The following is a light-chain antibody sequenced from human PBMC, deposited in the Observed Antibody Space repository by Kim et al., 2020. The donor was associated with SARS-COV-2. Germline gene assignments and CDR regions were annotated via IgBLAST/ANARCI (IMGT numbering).Light chain of an antibody. CDR1: SSDVGFYNY. CDR2: DVT. V-gene: IGLV2-11*01. J-gene: IGLJ1*01. Sequence: QSALTQPRSVSGSPGQSVTVSCTGTSSDVGFYNYVSWYQHHPGKAPKLMIYDVTKRPSGVPDRFSGSKSGNTASLTISGLQAEDEADFYCCSYAGSYNYVFGTGTKVTVL. CDR3: CSYAGSYNYV.